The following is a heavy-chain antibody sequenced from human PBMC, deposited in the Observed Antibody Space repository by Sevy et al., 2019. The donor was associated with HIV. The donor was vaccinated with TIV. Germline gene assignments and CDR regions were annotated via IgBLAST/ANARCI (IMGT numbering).Heavy chain of an antibody. J-gene: IGHJ4*02. CDR1: GYTFTRYY. V-gene: IGHV1-2*02. CDR2: INPNGGGT. CDR3: ETSAVGATSPFDY. Sequence: ASVKVSCKASGYTFTRYYMHWVRQAPGQGLEWMGWINPNGGGTNYAQKFQGRVTMTRDTSFSTACMELSRLRSDDSAVYYCETSAVGATSPFDYWGQGTLVTVSS. D-gene: IGHD1-26*01.